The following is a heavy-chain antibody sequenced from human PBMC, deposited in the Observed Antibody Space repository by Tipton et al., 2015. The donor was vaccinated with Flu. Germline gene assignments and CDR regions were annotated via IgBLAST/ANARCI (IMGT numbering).Heavy chain of an antibody. CDR3: ARDGSGSSTGGFDY. D-gene: IGHD1-26*01. Sequence: TASGFTVSSNYMSWVRQAPGKGLEWVSVIYSGGSTYYADSVKGRFTISRDNSKNTLYLQMNSLRAEDTAVYYCARDGSGSSTGGFDYWGQGTLVTVSS. CDR1: GFTVSSNY. J-gene: IGHJ4*02. V-gene: IGHV3-66*01. CDR2: IYSGGST.